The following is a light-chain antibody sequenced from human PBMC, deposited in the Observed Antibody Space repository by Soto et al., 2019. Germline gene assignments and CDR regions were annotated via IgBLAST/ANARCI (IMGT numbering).Light chain of an antibody. CDR2: GSN. Sequence: QPVLTQPPSASGTPGQRVTISCSGSSSNIGSNYVYWYQQLTGTAPKLLIDGSNQRPSGVPDRFSGSKSGTSASLAISGLRSEDEADYYCAAWDGSLSGWMFGGGTKLTVL. CDR3: AAWDGSLSGWM. CDR1: SSNIGSNY. V-gene: IGLV1-47*02. J-gene: IGLJ3*02.